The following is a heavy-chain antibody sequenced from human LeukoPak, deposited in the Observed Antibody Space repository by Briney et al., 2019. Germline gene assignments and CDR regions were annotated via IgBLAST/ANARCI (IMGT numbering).Heavy chain of an antibody. CDR2: IYYSGST. J-gene: IGHJ3*02. CDR3: ARDPSYDSSGYSI. V-gene: IGHV4-59*01. D-gene: IGHD3-22*01. CDR1: GGSISSYY. Sequence: SETLSLTCTVSGGSISSYYWSWIRQPPGKGLEWIGYIYYSGSTNYNPSLKSRVTISVDTSKNQFSLKLSSVTAADTAVYYCARDPSYDSSGYSIWGQGTMVTVSS.